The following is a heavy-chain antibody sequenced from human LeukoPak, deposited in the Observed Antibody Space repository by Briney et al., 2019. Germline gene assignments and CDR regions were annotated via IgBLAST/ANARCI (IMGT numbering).Heavy chain of an antibody. CDR1: GFTFDDYV. CDR3: VKQVRGYYDSSGSAFDY. J-gene: IGHJ4*02. V-gene: IGHV3-21*01. CDR2: ISSSSSYI. D-gene: IGHD3-22*01. Sequence: GGSLRLSCAASGFTFDDYVMSWVRQAPGKGLEWVSSISSSSSYIYYADSVKGRFTISRDNAKNSLYLQMNSLRAEDTAVYYCVKQVRGYYDSSGSAFDYWGQGTLVTVSS.